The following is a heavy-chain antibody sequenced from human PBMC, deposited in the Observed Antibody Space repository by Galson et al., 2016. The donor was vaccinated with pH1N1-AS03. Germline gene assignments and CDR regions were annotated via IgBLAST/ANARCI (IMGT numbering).Heavy chain of an antibody. Sequence: SVKVSCKASGYTFINYAMHWVRQAPGQRLEWMGWLKGGNVITEYSQKFQGRATITRDTSASTAYMELSSLRSEETAVYHYARAETYYDHFFYYRGQGTLVTVSS. CDR3: ARAETYYDHFFYY. CDR2: LKGGNVIT. V-gene: IGHV1-3*01. J-gene: IGHJ4*02. D-gene: IGHD3-22*01. CDR1: GYTFINYA.